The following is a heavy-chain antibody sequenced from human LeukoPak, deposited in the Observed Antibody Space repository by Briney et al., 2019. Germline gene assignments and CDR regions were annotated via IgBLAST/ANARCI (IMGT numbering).Heavy chain of an antibody. D-gene: IGHD6-19*01. J-gene: IGHJ4*02. CDR2: IYPGDSDI. Sequence: GESLKISCKGSGYSFSNYWVGWVRQMSGKGLEWMGVIYPGDSDITYSPAFRGQVTISVDKSISTAYLQWSSLKASDTAMYYCARGDSGRFSNSWGQGTLVTVSS. CDR3: ARGDSGRFSNS. CDR1: GYSFSNYW. V-gene: IGHV5-51*01.